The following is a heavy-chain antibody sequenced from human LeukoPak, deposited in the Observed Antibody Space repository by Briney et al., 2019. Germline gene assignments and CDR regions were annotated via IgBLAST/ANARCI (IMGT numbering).Heavy chain of an antibody. J-gene: IGHJ3*02. CDR1: GFTFSSYW. Sequence: PGGSLRLSCAASGFTFSSYWMSWVRQAPGKGLEWVANIKQDGSEKYYVDSVKGRFTISRDNAKNSLYLQMNSLRAEDTAVYYCARLYNMGSKRKYSSSSAGDAFDIWGQGTMVTVSS. D-gene: IGHD6-6*01. CDR3: ARLYNMGSKRKYSSSSAGDAFDI. V-gene: IGHV3-7*01. CDR2: IKQDGSEK.